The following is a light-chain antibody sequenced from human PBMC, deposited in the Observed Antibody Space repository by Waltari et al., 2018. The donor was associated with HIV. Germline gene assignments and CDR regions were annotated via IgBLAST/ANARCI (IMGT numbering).Light chain of an antibody. CDR1: LGVSGY. CDR2: GTS. V-gene: IGKV1-9*01. Sequence: DIQLTQSPSFLSASAGDRVIITCRASLGVSGYVAWYQQKPGKAPKLLIYGTSILQGGVPSGFTGRGSGTEFTLTINSLQPEDSATYYWQQLRTFGQGTNVEIK. J-gene: IGKJ1*01. CDR3: QQLRT.